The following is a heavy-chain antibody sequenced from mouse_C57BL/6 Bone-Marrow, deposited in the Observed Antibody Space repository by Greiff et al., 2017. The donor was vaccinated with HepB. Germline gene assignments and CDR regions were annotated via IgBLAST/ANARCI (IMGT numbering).Heavy chain of an antibody. J-gene: IGHJ1*03. V-gene: IGHV10-1*01. CDR3: VRPHYYGSSYDWYFDV. CDR2: IRSKSNNYAT. D-gene: IGHD1-1*01. Sequence: EVKLVESGGGLVQPKGSLKLSCAASGFSFNTYAMNWVRQAPGKGLEWVARIRSKSNNYATYYADSVKDRFTISRDDSESMLYLQMNNLKTEDTAMYYCVRPHYYGSSYDWYFDVWGTGTTVTVSS. CDR1: GFSFNTYA.